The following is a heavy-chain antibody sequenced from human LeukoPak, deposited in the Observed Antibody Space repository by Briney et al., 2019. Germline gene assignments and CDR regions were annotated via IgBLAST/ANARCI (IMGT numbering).Heavy chain of an antibody. CDR3: ARGGDSGSYYDYFDY. D-gene: IGHD1-26*01. J-gene: IGHJ4*02. CDR2: IYTSGST. CDR1: GGSISSYY. Sequence: ASETLSLTCTVSGGSISSYYWSWIRQPAGKGLEWIGRIYTSGSTNYNPSLKSRVTMSVDTSKNQFSLKLSSVTAADTAVYYCARGGDSGSYYDYFDYWGQGTLVTVSS. V-gene: IGHV4-4*07.